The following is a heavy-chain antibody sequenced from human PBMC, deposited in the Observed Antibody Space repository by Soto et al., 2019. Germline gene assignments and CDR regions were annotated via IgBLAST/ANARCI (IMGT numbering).Heavy chain of an antibody. CDR1: GFTFSSYA. CDR3: ARDGYGDYVSQYYFDY. CDR2: ISYDGSDK. D-gene: IGHD4-17*01. V-gene: IGHV3-30-3*01. J-gene: IGHJ4*02. Sequence: QVQLVESGGGVVQPGRSLRLSCAASGFTFSSYAMHWVRQAPGKGLEWVAVISYDGSDKYYADSVKGRFTISRDNSKNTLYLQMNSLRAEDTAVYYCARDGYGDYVSQYYFDYWGQGTLVTVSS.